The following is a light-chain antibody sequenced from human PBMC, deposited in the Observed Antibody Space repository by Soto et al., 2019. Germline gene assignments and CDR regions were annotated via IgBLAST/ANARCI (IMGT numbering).Light chain of an antibody. V-gene: IGLV3-21*04. CDR2: YDS. CDR1: NIGSKS. CDR3: QVWDSSSDHAV. J-gene: IGLJ7*01. Sequence: SYELTQPPSVSVARGKTARITCGGNNIGSKSVHWYQQKPGQAPVLVIYYDSDRPSGIPERFSGSNSGNTATLTISRVEAGDEADYYCQVWDSSSDHAVFGGGTQLTVL.